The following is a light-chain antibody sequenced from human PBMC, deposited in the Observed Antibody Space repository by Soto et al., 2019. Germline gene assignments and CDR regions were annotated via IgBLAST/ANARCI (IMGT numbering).Light chain of an antibody. CDR1: QSVTSTY. Sequence: EIVLTQSPGTLSLSPGERATLSCRASQSVTSTYLAWYQQKPGQAPRLLIHGASSRATGIPDRFSGSGSGTDLTLTISRLEPEDFAVYYCQQYGTSSITFGQGTRLETK. J-gene: IGKJ5*01. V-gene: IGKV3-20*01. CDR3: QQYGTSSIT. CDR2: GAS.